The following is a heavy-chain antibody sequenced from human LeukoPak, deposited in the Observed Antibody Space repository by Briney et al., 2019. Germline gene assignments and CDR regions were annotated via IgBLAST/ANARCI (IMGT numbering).Heavy chain of an antibody. J-gene: IGHJ5*02. D-gene: IGHD3-10*01. V-gene: IGHV4-39*07. CDR2: IYYSGST. CDR1: GGSISSSSYY. Sequence: SETLSLTCTVSGGSISSSSYYWGWIRQPPGKGLEWIGSIYYSGSTYYNPSLKSRVTISVDTSKDQFSLKLSSVTAADTAVYYCARDAIITMVRGVKPDWFDPWGQGTLVTVSS. CDR3: ARDAIITMVRGVKPDWFDP.